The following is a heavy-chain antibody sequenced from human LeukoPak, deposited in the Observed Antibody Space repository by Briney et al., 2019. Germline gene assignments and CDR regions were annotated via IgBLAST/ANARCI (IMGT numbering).Heavy chain of an antibody. CDR2: INHSGST. V-gene: IGHV4-34*01. Sequence: SETLSLTCAVYGGSFSGYYWSWIRQPPGKGLEWIGEINHSGSTNYNPSLKSRVTISVDTSKNQFSLKLSSVTAADTVVYYCARERGYYLDYWGQGTLVTVSS. J-gene: IGHJ4*02. CDR3: ARERGYYLDY. CDR1: GGSFSGYY.